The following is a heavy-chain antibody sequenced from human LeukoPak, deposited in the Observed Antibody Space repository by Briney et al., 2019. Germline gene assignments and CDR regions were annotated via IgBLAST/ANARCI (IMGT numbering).Heavy chain of an antibody. D-gene: IGHD5-18*01. Sequence: PSETLSLTCTVSGVSTSTYYWSWIRQPPGKGLEWIGFVSYSGSTNYNPSLKSRVTISVDTSKNQFSLKLSSVTAADTAVYYCARVDTAEFDPWGQGTLVTVSS. V-gene: IGHV4-59*01. CDR2: VSYSGST. J-gene: IGHJ5*02. CDR3: ARVDTAEFDP. CDR1: GVSTSTYY.